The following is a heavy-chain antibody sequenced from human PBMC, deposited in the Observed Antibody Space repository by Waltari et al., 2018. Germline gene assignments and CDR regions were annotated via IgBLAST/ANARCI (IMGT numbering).Heavy chain of an antibody. Sequence: QVQLQQWGAGLLKPSETLSLTCAVYGGSFSGYYWSWIRQPPGKGLEWIGEINHSGSTNYNPSLKSRVTISVDTSKNQFSLKLSSVTAADMAVYYCARRGGAARPRGWYFDLWGRGTLVTVSS. J-gene: IGHJ2*01. CDR2: INHSGST. CDR3: ARRGGAARPRGWYFDL. V-gene: IGHV4-34*01. D-gene: IGHD6-6*01. CDR1: GGSFSGYY.